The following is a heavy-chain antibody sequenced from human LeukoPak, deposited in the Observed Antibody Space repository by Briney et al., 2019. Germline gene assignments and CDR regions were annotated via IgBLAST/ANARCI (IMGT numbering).Heavy chain of an antibody. J-gene: IGHJ4*02. CDR1: GFTFSSYA. D-gene: IGHD3-22*01. CDR3: AKDLSHDYYDSSGHLGY. Sequence: PWGSLRLSCAASGFTFSSYAMSWVRQAPGKGLEWVSVISGSGGSTYYADSVKGRFTISRDNSKNTLYLQMNSLRAEDTAVYYCAKDLSHDYYDSSGHLGYWGQGTLVTVSS. V-gene: IGHV3-23*01. CDR2: ISGSGGST.